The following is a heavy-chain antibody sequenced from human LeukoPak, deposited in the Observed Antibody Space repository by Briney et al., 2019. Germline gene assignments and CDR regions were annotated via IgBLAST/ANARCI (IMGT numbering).Heavy chain of an antibody. CDR2: MFYSGST. D-gene: IGHD3-10*01. V-gene: IGHV4-59*01. Sequence: PSETLSLTCAVYGGSFSGYYWSWIRQPPGKGLEWIGYMFYSGSTNYNPSLKSRVTISVDTSKNQLSLKLRSVTAAGTAVYYCARVFPSAMIRGDDVGWFDPWGQGTLVTVSS. CDR3: ARVFPSAMIRGDDVGWFDP. CDR1: GGSFSGYY. J-gene: IGHJ5*02.